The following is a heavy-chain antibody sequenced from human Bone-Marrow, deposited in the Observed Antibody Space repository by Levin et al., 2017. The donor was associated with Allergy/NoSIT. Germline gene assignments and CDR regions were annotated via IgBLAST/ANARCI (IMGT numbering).Heavy chain of an antibody. V-gene: IGHV3-48*03. D-gene: IGHD2-21*02. J-gene: IGHJ4*02. CDR2: ISSSGSTI. CDR1: GFTFSSYE. Sequence: GGSLRLSCAASGFTFSSYEMNWVRQAPGKGLEWVSYISSSGSTIYYADSVKGRFTISRDNAKNSLYLQMNSLRAEDTAVYYCARSSRLGGVTVAPPLTVNWGQGTLVTVSS. CDR3: ARSSRLGGVTVAPPLTVN.